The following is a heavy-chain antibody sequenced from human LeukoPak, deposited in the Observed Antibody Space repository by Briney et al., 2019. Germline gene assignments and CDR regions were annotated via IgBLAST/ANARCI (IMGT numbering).Heavy chain of an antibody. CDR1: GYTFTNYG. Sequence: ASVKVSCKASGYTFTNYGIFWVRQAPGQGLEWMGWISAYSGNTNYAQKLQGRVTMTTETSTSTVYMELESLRSDDTAVYYCAISQGSYYDTSGYLGGDYWGQGTLITVSS. CDR2: ISAYSGNT. J-gene: IGHJ4*02. D-gene: IGHD3-22*01. V-gene: IGHV1-18*01. CDR3: AISQGSYYDTSGYLGGDY.